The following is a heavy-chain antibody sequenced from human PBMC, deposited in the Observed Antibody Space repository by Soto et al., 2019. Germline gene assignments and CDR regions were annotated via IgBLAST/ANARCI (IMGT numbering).Heavy chain of an antibody. J-gene: IGHJ4*02. CDR3: ARPSVFGVVQFDY. Sequence: PSETLSLTCTVSGDSINSSSYYWGWVRQPPGKGLEWIGSIYYSGSTFYNPSLKSRVTISVDTSKNEFSLKLRSVTAADTAVYYCARPSVFGVVQFDYWGQGILVTVS. D-gene: IGHD3-3*01. CDR2: IYYSGST. V-gene: IGHV4-39*01. CDR1: GDSINSSSYY.